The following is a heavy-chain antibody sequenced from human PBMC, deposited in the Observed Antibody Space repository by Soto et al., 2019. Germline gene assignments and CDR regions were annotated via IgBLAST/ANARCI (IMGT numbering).Heavy chain of an antibody. CDR2: IYSGGST. J-gene: IGHJ4*02. Sequence: GGSLRLSCAASGFTVSSNYMSWVRQAPGKGLEWVSVIYSGGSTYYADSVKGRFTISRDNSKNTLYLQMNSLRAEDTAVYYCARGSRTYSSSGADFDYWGQGTLVTVSS. D-gene: IGHD6-6*01. CDR3: ARGSRTYSSSGADFDY. V-gene: IGHV3-66*01. CDR1: GFTVSSNY.